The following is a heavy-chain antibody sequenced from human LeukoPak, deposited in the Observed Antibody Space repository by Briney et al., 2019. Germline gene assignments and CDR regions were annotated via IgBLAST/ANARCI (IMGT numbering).Heavy chain of an antibody. CDR3: ARQKTNYDSSGLYYYYYMDV. CDR2: IYTSGST. J-gene: IGHJ6*03. V-gene: IGHV4-4*08. D-gene: IGHD3-22*01. Sequence: SETLSLTCTVSGGSISSYYWSWIRQPPGKGLEWIGRIYTSGSTNYNPSLKSRVTISVDTSKNQFSLKLSSVTAADTAVYYCARQKTNYDSSGLYYYYYMDVWGKGTTVTISS. CDR1: GGSISSYY.